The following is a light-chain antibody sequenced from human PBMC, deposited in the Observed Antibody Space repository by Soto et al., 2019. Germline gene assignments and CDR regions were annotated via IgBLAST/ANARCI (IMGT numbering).Light chain of an antibody. J-gene: IGKJ5*01. CDR2: GAS. Sequence: EVVLTQSPGTLSLSPGESATLSCRASQSVSSSYVAWYQQKRGHAPRLLMYGASSRATGIPDRFSGSGSGTDFTLTISRLEPEDFVLYYCQHFRAFGQGTRLEIK. CDR3: QHFRA. V-gene: IGKV3-20*01. CDR1: QSVSSSY.